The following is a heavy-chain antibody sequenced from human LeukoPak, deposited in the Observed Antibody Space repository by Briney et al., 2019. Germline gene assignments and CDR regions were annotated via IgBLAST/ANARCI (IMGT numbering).Heavy chain of an antibody. Sequence: PGGSLRLSCAASGFTFSIYAMSWVRQAPGKGLEWVSAISGGGGSTYYADSVKGRFTVSRDNSKNTLYLLMNSLRAEDTALYYCAKALYGLWLSGDYWGQGTLVTVSS. CDR1: GFTFSIYA. CDR3: AKALYGLWLSGDY. V-gene: IGHV3-23*01. D-gene: IGHD5-18*01. CDR2: ISGGGGST. J-gene: IGHJ4*02.